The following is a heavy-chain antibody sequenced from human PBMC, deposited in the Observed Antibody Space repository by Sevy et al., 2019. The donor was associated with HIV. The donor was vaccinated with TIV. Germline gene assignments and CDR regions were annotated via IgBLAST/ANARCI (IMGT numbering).Heavy chain of an antibody. V-gene: IGHV1-2*02. J-gene: IGHJ3*02. CDR1: GYTFTGYY. CDR2: INPNSGGT. Sequence: ASVEVSCKASGYTFTGYYMHWVRQAPGQGLEWMGWINPNSGGTNYAQKFQGRVTMTRDTSISTAYMELSRLRSDDTAVYYCARATYYYDSSGYYSTVDAFDIWGQGTMVTVSS. D-gene: IGHD3-22*01. CDR3: ARATYYYDSSGYYSTVDAFDI.